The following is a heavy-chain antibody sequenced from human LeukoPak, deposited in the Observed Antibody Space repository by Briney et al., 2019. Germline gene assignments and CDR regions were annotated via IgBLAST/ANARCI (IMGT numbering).Heavy chain of an antibody. CDR3: ARVHSGSALDY. CDR2: IYYSGST. J-gene: IGHJ4*02. Sequence: SETLSLTCTVSGGSISSYYWSWIRQPPGKGLEWIGYIYYSGSTNYNPSLKSRVTISVDTSKNQFSLKLSSVTAADTAVYYCARVHSGSALDYWGQGTLVTVSS. V-gene: IGHV4-59*12. D-gene: IGHD5-12*01. CDR1: GGSISSYY.